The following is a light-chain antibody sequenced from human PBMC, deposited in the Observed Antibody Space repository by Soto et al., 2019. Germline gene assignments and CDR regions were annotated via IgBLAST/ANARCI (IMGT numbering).Light chain of an antibody. J-gene: IGKJ1*01. Sequence: EIVLTQSPGTLSLSPGERATLSCRASQSVSSYLAWYQQKPGQAPRLLIYDASNRATGIPARFSGSGSGTDFTLTISSLEPEDFAVYYCQLYRTFGQGTKVDI. CDR1: QSVSSY. V-gene: IGKV3-11*01. CDR2: DAS. CDR3: QLYRT.